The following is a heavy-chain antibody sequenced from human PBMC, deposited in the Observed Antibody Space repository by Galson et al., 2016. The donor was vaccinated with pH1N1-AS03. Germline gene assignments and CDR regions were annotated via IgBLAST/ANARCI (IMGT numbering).Heavy chain of an antibody. D-gene: IGHD6-25*01. CDR2: IYPGDAA. J-gene: IGHJ4*02. Sequence: QSGAEVKKPGESLKISCKGSGYTFSNYWIVWVRQMPGKGLEWMGIIYPGDAARYSPSFQDQVTISAVKSINTAYLQWSSLKASDTAIYYCARHNEAATLSAPADYWGRGTLVTVSS. V-gene: IGHV5-51*01. CDR1: GYTFSNYW. CDR3: ARHNEAATLSAPADY.